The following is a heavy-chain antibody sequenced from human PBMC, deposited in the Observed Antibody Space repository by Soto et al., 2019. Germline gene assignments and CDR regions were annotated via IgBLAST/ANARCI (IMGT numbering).Heavy chain of an antibody. Sequence: SETLSLTCAVYGGSFSGYYWSWIRQPPGKGLEWIGEINHSGSTNYNPSLKSRVTISVDTSKNQFSLKLSSVTAADTAVYYCARAGVRGVIITEPNWFDPWGQGTLVTVYS. CDR1: GGSFSGYY. D-gene: IGHD3-10*01. CDR3: ARAGVRGVIITEPNWFDP. CDR2: INHSGST. J-gene: IGHJ5*02. V-gene: IGHV4-34*01.